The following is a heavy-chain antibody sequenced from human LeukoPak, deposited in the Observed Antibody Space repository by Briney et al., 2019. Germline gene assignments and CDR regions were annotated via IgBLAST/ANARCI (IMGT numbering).Heavy chain of an antibody. Sequence: PSETLSLTCAVSGYSISSGCYWGWIRQPPGKGLEWIGSIYHSGSTNYNPSLKSRVTISVDKSKNQFSLKLSSVTAADTAVYYCAREGYSGYDRWFDPWGQGTLVTVSS. V-gene: IGHV4-38-2*02. J-gene: IGHJ5*02. D-gene: IGHD5-12*01. CDR2: IYHSGST. CDR3: AREGYSGYDRWFDP. CDR1: GYSISSGCY.